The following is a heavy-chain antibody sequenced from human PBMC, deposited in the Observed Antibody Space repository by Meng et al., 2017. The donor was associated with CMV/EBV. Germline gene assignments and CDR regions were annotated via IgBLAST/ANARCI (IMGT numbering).Heavy chain of an antibody. D-gene: IGHD3-3*01. Sequence: QGQLQDSVPGRGKLSRTLSLTCTVPGGSISSGDYSWSWIRQPPGKGLEWIGYIYYSGSTYYNPSLKSRVTISVDTSKNQFSLKLSSVTAADTAVYYCARDNRRGGVDYWGQGTLVTVSS. CDR2: IYYSGST. CDR1: GGSISSGDYS. J-gene: IGHJ4*02. V-gene: IGHV4-30-4*08. CDR3: ARDNRRGGVDY.